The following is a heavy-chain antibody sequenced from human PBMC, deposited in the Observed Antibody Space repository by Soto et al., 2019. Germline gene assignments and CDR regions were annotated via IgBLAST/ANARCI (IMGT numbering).Heavy chain of an antibody. D-gene: IGHD3-10*01. CDR2: IIPIFGTA. CDR3: ASSEYYYGSGSSASYYYYYGMDV. Sequence: ASVKVSCKASGGTFSSYAISWVRQAPGQGLEWMGGIIPIFGTANYAQKFQGRVTITADESTSTAYMELSSLRSEDTAVYYCASSEYYYGSGSSASYYYYYGMDVWGQGTTVTVSS. CDR1: GGTFSSYA. V-gene: IGHV1-69*13. J-gene: IGHJ6*02.